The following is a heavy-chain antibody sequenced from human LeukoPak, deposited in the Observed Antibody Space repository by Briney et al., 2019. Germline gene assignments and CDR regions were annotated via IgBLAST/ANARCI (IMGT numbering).Heavy chain of an antibody. CDR1: GGSISSYY. Sequence: SETLSLTCTVSGGSISSYYWSWIRQPPGKGLEWIGYIYYSGSTNYNPSLKSRVTISVDTSKNQFSLKLRSVTAADTAVYYRARGGEMATVDYWGQGTLVTVSS. D-gene: IGHD5-24*01. CDR2: IYYSGST. J-gene: IGHJ4*02. CDR3: ARGGEMATVDY. V-gene: IGHV4-59*01.